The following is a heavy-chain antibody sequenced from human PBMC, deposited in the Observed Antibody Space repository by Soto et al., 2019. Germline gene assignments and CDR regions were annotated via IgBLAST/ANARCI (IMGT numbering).Heavy chain of an antibody. CDR3: AKDQDPEMATISLIDY. D-gene: IGHD5-12*01. V-gene: IGHV3-30*18. CDR2: ISYDGSNK. CDR1: GFTFSSYG. Sequence: PGGSLRLSCAASGFTFSSYGMHWVRQAPGKGLEWVAVISYDGSNKYYADSVKGRFTISRDNSKNTLYLQMNSLRAEDTAVYYCAKDQDPEMATISLIDYWGQGTLVTVSS. J-gene: IGHJ4*02.